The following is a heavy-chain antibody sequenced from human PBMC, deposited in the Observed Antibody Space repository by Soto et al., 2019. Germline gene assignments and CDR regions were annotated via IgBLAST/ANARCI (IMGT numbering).Heavy chain of an antibody. Sequence: EVQLVESGGGLVQPGGSLRLSCAASGFTISGNAMNWVRQAPGRGLEWVSYISISSTNIHYADSVSGRFTICRDTAKNTLYLQVNSLRDEDTAVYRCARDLSWGSKWYYYMDVWGKGTTVTVSS. CDR3: ARDLSWGSKWYYYMDV. CDR1: GFTISGNA. J-gene: IGHJ6*03. D-gene: IGHD3-16*01. CDR2: ISISSTNI. V-gene: IGHV3-48*02.